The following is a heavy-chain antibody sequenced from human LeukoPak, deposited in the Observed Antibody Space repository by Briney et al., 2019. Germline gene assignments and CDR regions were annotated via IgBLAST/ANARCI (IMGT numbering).Heavy chain of an antibody. Sequence: ASVKVSCKASGYTFTGYYMLWVRQAPGQGLEWMGWINPNSGGTNYAQKFQGRVTMTRDTSISTAYMELSRLRSDDTAVYYCARTGLRLSWNYDTKDYYYYGMDVWGQGTTVTVSS. CDR2: INPNSGGT. V-gene: IGHV1-2*02. CDR3: ARTGLRLSWNYDTKDYYYYGMDV. D-gene: IGHD1-7*01. J-gene: IGHJ6*02. CDR1: GYTFTGYY.